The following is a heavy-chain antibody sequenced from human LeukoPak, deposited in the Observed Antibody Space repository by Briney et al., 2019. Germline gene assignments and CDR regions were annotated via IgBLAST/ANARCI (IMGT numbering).Heavy chain of an antibody. CDR1: GDSVSISSAA. D-gene: IGHD6-19*01. V-gene: IGHV6-1*01. J-gene: IGHJ4*02. Sequence: SQTLSLTCAISGDSVSISSAAWNWIRQSQSRGLEWLGRTYYRSKWYNDYAVSVKSRITINPDTSKNQFSLQLNSVTPEDTAVYYCAREGSGWQWPFDYWGQGTLVTVSS. CDR2: TYYRSKWYN. CDR3: AREGSGWQWPFDY.